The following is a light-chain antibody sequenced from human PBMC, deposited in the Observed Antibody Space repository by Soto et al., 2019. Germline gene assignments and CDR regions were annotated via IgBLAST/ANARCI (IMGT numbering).Light chain of an antibody. CDR3: LQVYSFPRT. CDR1: QEIGGR. CDR2: AAS. Sequence: DIQMTQSPSSVSASVGDRITVTCRASQEIGGRLAWFHQKPGKAPHYLIQAASILQSGVPSRFSGSGSGTEFILTINNLQPEDFASYFCLQVYSFPRTFGLGTKVDI. J-gene: IGKJ1*01. V-gene: IGKV1-12*01.